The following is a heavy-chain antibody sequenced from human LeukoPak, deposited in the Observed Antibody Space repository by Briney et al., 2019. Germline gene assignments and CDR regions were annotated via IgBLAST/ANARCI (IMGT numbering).Heavy chain of an antibody. CDR2: IYSGGST. D-gene: IGHD3-22*01. Sequence: PGGSLRLSCAASGFTVSSNYMSWVRQAPGKGLEWVSVIYSGGSTYYADSVKGRFTISRDNSKNTLFLQMNSLRAEDTAVYYCARRGPDSSGWGPHDAFDVWGQGTMVTVSS. CDR3: ARRGPDSSGWGPHDAFDV. J-gene: IGHJ3*01. V-gene: IGHV3-53*01. CDR1: GFTVSSNY.